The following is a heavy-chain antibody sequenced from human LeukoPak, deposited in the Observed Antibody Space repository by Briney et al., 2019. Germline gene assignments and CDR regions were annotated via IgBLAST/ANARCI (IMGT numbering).Heavy chain of an antibody. D-gene: IGHD2/OR15-2a*01. J-gene: IGHJ4*02. V-gene: IGHV4-59*01. CDR3: ARGRCRNSGCRPYFDY. Sequence: PSETLSLTCTVSGDSISNYYWSWIRQPPAKGLEWIGYIYYSESTNYNPSLKSRVTISTDTSKSQFSLNLRSVTAEDTGIYYCARGRCRNSGCRPYFDYWGQGTQVTVSS. CDR2: IYYSEST. CDR1: GDSISNYY.